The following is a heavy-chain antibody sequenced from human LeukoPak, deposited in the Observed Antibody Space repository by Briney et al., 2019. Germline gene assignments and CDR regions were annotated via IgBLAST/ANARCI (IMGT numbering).Heavy chain of an antibody. CDR1: GFSFSRND. Sequence: GGSLRLSCAASGFSFSRNDMHWVRQAPGKGLEWVAVISNDGNKKYYADSVRGRFTMSRGNSKNTLYLEMNSLRAEDTAVYYCAKPREGSTSWYAAGWGQGTLVTVSS. J-gene: IGHJ4*02. CDR3: AKPREGSTSWYAAG. V-gene: IGHV3-30*18. CDR2: ISNDGNKK. D-gene: IGHD2-2*01.